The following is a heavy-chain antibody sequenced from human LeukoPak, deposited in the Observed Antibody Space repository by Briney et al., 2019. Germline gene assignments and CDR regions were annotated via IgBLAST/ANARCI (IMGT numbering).Heavy chain of an antibody. V-gene: IGHV3-33*01. CDR1: GFTFSSYG. Sequence: GRSLRLSCAASGFTFSSYGMHWVRQAPGKGLEWVAVIWYDGSNKYYADSVKGRFTISRDNSKNTLYLQMNSLRAEDTVVYYCAAGVYGDYGAFDIWGQGTMVTVSS. D-gene: IGHD4-17*01. CDR3: AAGVYGDYGAFDI. CDR2: IWYDGSNK. J-gene: IGHJ3*02.